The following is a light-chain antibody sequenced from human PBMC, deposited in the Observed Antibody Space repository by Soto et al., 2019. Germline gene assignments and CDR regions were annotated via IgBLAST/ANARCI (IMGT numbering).Light chain of an antibody. CDR1: QSVGSS. CDR3: KQYGSLIN. V-gene: IGKV3-15*01. J-gene: IGKJ5*01. CDR2: GAS. Sequence: EIVMKQSPATLSWPPLEITNISCRASQSVGSSLAWYQRKPGQAPRLLIYGASTRATGIPATFSGSGSGTEFTLTINRLEPEDSAVYYCKQYGSLINCGQGKRRAIK.